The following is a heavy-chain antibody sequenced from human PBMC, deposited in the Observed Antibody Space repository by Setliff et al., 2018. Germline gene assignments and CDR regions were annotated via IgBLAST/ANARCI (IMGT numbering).Heavy chain of an antibody. CDR3: ARVGVTSGWAY. J-gene: IGHJ4*02. CDR2: IHFRGTT. Sequence: SETLSLTCTVSGGSISSGSYYWGWIRQPPGKGLEWIGSIHFRGTTYYNPSLNSQVTISVDTSKNQFSLNLNSVTAADTAVYYCARVGVTSGWAYWGLGTLVTVSS. D-gene: IGHD6-19*01. V-gene: IGHV4-39*01. CDR1: GGSISSGSYY.